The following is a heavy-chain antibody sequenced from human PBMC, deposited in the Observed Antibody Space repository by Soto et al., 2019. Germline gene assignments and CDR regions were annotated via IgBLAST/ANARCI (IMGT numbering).Heavy chain of an antibody. CDR3: ARQGRSVAVVV. D-gene: IGHD2-15*01. V-gene: IGHV5-51*01. Sequence: GKGLEWMGIIYPGDSDTRYSPSFQGQVTISADKSISTAYLQWRSLRASDIAMYYCARQGRSVAVVVWGQGTTVTVSS. CDR2: IYPGDSDT. J-gene: IGHJ6*02.